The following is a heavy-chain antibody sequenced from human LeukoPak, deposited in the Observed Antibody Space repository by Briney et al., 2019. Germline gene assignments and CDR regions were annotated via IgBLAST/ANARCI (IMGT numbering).Heavy chain of an antibody. CDR3: ARRSMSNLYDY. V-gene: IGHV3-64*01. CDR2: ISSNGGST. CDR1: GFTFSSYA. D-gene: IGHD3-10*01. Sequence: PGGSLRLSCAASGFTFSSYAMHWVRQAPGKGLEYVSAISSNGGSTYYANSVKGRFTISRDNSKNTLYLQMGSLRAEDMAVYYCARRSMSNLYDYWGQGTLVTVSS. J-gene: IGHJ4*02.